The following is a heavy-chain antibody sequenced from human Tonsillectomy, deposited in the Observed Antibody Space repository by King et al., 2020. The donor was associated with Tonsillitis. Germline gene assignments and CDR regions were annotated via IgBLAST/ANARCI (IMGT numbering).Heavy chain of an antibody. D-gene: IGHD3-22*01. J-gene: IGHJ4*02. Sequence: VQLVESGGGVVQPGRSLRLSCPASGFTFSSYGMHWVRQAPGKGLEWVAVISYDGSNKYYADSVKGRFTISRDNSKSTLYLQMNSLRAEETAVYYCAKVEYHYDSSGYPDYWGQGTLVTVSS. CDR3: AKVEYHYDSSGYPDY. CDR1: GFTFSSYG. CDR2: ISYDGSNK. V-gene: IGHV3-30*18.